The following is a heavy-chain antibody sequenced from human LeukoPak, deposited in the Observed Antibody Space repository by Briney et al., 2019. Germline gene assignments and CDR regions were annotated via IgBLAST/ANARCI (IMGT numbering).Heavy chain of an antibody. J-gene: IGHJ4*02. V-gene: IGHV4-59*01. Sequence: SETLSLTCTVSGGSISSYYWSWIRQPPGKGLEWIGYIYYSGSTNYNPSLKSRVTISVDTSKNQFSLKLSSVTAADTAVYYCARDAQGGSGFVLSGSDYWGQGTLVTVSS. D-gene: IGHD6-19*01. CDR3: ARDAQGGSGFVLSGSDY. CDR1: GGSISSYY. CDR2: IYYSGST.